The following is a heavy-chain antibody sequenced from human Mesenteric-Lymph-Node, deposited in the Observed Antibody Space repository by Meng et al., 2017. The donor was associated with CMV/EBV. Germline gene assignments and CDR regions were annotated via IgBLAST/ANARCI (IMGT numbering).Heavy chain of an antibody. J-gene: IGHJ5*02. CDR2: IYYSGST. D-gene: IGHD3-16*02. CDR1: GGSISSSSYY. V-gene: IGHV4-39*07. CDR3: ARDSSRLYNH. Sequence: GSLRLSCTVSGGSISSSSYYWGWIRQPPGKGLEWIGSIYYSGSTYYNPSLKSRVTISVDTSKNQFSLKLNSVTAADTAVYFCARDSSRLYNHWGQGTLVTVSS.